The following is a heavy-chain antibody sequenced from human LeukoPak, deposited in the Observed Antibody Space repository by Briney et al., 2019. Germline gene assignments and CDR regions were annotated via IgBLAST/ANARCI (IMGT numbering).Heavy chain of an antibody. V-gene: IGHV3-11*01. J-gene: IGHJ4*02. CDR3: AREYPQRPYFDY. CDR1: GFTFSGHY. Sequence: GGSLRLSCAASGFTFSGHYMSWIRQAPGKGLEWVSYISSSGSTLFYADSVKGRFTISRDNAKNLLYLQMSSLRADDTAVYYCAREYPQRPYFDYWGQGTLVTVSS. CDR2: ISSSGSTL.